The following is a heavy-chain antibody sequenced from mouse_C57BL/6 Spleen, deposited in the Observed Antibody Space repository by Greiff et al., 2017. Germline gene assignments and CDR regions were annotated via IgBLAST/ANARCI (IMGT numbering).Heavy chain of an antibody. J-gene: IGHJ3*01. CDR2: IDPANGNT. V-gene: IGHV14-3*01. D-gene: IGHD2-4*01. CDR3: ASVYYDYDGWFAY. Sequence: EVKLVESVAELVRPGASVKLSCTASGFNIKNTYMHWVKQRPEQGLEWIGRIDPANGNTKYAPKFQGKATITADTSSNTAYLQLSSLTSEDTAIYYCASVYYDYDGWFAYWGQGTLVTVSA. CDR1: GFNIKNTY.